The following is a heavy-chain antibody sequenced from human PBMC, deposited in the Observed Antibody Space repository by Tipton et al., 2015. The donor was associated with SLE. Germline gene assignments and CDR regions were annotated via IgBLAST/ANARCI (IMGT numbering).Heavy chain of an antibody. CDR1: GGSISSYY. D-gene: IGHD6-13*01. J-gene: IGHJ4*02. CDR2: IYYSGST. Sequence: TLSLTCAVSGGSISSYYWSWIRQPPGKGLEWIGYIYYSGSTYYNPSLKSRVTISVDTSKNQFSLKLSSVTAADTAVYYCATGPSIAAAGTPHFDYWGQGTLVTVSS. V-gene: IGHV4-59*04. CDR3: ATGPSIAAAGTPHFDY.